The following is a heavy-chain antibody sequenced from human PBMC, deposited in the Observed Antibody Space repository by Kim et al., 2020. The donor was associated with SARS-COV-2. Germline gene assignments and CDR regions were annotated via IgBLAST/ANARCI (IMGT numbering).Heavy chain of an antibody. CDR3: ARDDRGRTNAFDI. D-gene: IGHD3-10*01. J-gene: IGHJ3*02. V-gene: IGHV4-30-2*01. CDR1: GGSISSGGYS. Sequence: SETLSLTCAVSGGSISSGGYSWNWIRQPPGKGLEWIGYIYHSGSTYYNSSLKSRVTISLDRSKNQFSLKLSSVTAADTAVYYCARDDRGRTNAFDIWGQGTMVTVSS. CDR2: IYHSGST.